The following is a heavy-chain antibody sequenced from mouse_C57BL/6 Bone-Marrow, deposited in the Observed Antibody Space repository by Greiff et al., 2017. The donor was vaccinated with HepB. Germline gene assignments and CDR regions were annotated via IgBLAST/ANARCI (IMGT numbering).Heavy chain of an antibody. CDR2: IYPGNSDT. V-gene: IGHV1-5*01. CDR3: TPITTVVAPFAY. Sequence: EVKLVESGTVLARPGASVKMSCKTSGYTFTSYWMHWVKQRPGQGLEWIGAIYPGNSDTSYNQKFKGKAKLTAVTSASTAYMELSSLTNEDSAVYYCTPITTVVAPFAYWGQGTLVTVSA. D-gene: IGHD1-1*01. CDR1: GYTFTSYW. J-gene: IGHJ3*01.